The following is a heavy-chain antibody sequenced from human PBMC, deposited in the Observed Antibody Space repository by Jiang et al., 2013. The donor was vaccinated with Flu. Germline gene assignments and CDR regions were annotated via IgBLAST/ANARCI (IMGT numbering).Heavy chain of an antibody. J-gene: IGHJ4*02. D-gene: IGHD6-19*01. V-gene: IGHV4-4*07. Sequence: LLKPSETLSLTCTVFGGSINSYYWSWIRQPAGKGLEWIGRIYRSGITKYNPSLESRVTMSIDTSKNQFSLKLNSVTAADTAVYYCARGYSSGWWDYWGQGTLVTVSS. CDR1: GGSINSYY. CDR3: ARGYSSGWWDY. CDR2: IYRSGIT.